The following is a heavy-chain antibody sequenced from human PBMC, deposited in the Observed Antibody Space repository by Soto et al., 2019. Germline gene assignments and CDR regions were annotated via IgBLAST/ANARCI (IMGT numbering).Heavy chain of an antibody. V-gene: IGHV1-69*06. CDR3: ASGSAMGADH. CDR1: GVTSSTDT. D-gene: IGHD5-18*01. Sequence: ASVKVSCKASGVTSSTDTIIWVRQAPGQGLEWMGGIIPLFGTGHKAQKFQGRITIIADKSTSTAYMELSSLRSEDTAVYFCASGSAMGADHWGQGTLVTVSS. CDR2: IIPLFGTG. J-gene: IGHJ5*02.